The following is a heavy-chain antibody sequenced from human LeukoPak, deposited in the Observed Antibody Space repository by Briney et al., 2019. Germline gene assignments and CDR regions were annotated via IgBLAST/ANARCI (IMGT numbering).Heavy chain of an antibody. D-gene: IGHD2-15*01. J-gene: IGHJ5*02. CDR2: IKQDGSEK. V-gene: IGHV3-7*03. CDR3: AGAEGGRYCSGGSCYGA. Sequence: GGSLRLSCGASGFTFSSYWMSWVRQAPGKGLEWVANIKQDGSEKYYVDSVKGRFTISRDNAKNSLYLQMNSLRAEDTAVYYCAGAEGGRYCSGGSCYGAWGQGTLVTVSS. CDR1: GFTFSSYW.